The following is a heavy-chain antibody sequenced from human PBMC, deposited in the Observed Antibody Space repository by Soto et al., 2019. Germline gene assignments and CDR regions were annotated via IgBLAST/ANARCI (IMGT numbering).Heavy chain of an antibody. CDR2: ISYDGSNK. CDR1: GFTFSSYA. V-gene: IGHV3-30-3*01. CDR3: AREEDPSYGMDV. Sequence: VGSLRLSCAASGFTFSSYAMHWVRQAPGKGLEWVAVISYDGSNKYYADSVKGRFTISRDNSKNTLYLQMNSLRAEDTAVYYCAREEDPSYGMDVWGQGTTVTVSS. J-gene: IGHJ6*02.